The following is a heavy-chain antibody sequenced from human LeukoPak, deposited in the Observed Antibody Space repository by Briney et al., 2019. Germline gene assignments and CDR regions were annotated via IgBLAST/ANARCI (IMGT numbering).Heavy chain of an antibody. V-gene: IGHV3-23*01. J-gene: IGHJ3*02. Sequence: LGGPLRLSCAASGFTFSSYAMSWVRQAPGKGMEWVSAISGSGDSTYYADSVKGRFTISRDNSKNTLYLQMNSLRADDTTVYYCAREGGSSFDGFDIWGQGTVVTVSP. D-gene: IGHD2-15*01. CDR3: AREGGSSFDGFDI. CDR2: ISGSGDST. CDR1: GFTFSSYA.